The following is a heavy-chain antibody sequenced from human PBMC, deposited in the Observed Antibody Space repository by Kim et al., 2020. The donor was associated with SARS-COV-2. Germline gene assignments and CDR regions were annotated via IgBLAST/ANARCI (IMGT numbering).Heavy chain of an antibody. V-gene: IGHV3-30-3*01. CDR1: GFTFSSYA. D-gene: IGHD4-17*01. CDR2: ISYDGSNK. Sequence: GGSLRLSCAASGFTFSSYAMHWVRQAPGKGLEWVAVISYDGSNKYYADSVKGRFTISRDNSKNTLYLQMNSLRAEDTAVYYCARHHLRFTNWFDPWGQGT. CDR3: ARHHLRFTNWFDP. J-gene: IGHJ5*02.